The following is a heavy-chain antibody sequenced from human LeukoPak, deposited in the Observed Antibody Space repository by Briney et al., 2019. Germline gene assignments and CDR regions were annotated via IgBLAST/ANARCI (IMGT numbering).Heavy chain of an antibody. J-gene: IGHJ4*02. CDR1: GYTFTSYY. Sequence: GASVKVSCKASGYTFTSYYMHWVRQAPGQGLEWMGIINPSGGSTSYAQKFQGRVTMTRDTSTSTAFMELTSLTSDDTAVYYCARDLSKLDYWGQGTLVSVSS. D-gene: IGHD4-11*01. V-gene: IGHV1-46*01. CDR2: INPSGGST. CDR3: ARDLSKLDY.